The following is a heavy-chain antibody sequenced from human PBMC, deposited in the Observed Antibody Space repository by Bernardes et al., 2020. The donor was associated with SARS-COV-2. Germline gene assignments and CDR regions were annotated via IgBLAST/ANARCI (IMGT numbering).Heavy chain of an antibody. CDR3: AREGITLVRGGAVFDY. Sequence: ASVKVSCKASGYIFISYGVSWMRQAPGQGLEWMGWIDTFTGNTTSAQKFQGRVTMTTDTSTTTVSLELTDLRSDDTAIYFCAREGITLVRGGAVFDYWGQGTLVTVSS. CDR2: IDTFTGNT. V-gene: IGHV1-18*01. D-gene: IGHD3-10*01. J-gene: IGHJ4*02. CDR1: GYIFISYG.